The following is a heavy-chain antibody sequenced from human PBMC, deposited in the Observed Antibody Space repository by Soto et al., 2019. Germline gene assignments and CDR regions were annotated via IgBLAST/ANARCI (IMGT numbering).Heavy chain of an antibody. D-gene: IGHD2-15*01. CDR3: ARENEMVVMTFLRLDN. V-gene: IGHV1-69*09. CDR2: IIPILGRP. J-gene: IGHJ4*02. CDR1: GGTSSSNA. Sequence: QVRLVQSGAEVKKPGTSVKVSCKASGGTSSSNAVSWVRQAPGAGLEWMVWIIPILGRPEYTQRFQGRVTITEDKSTSTAEKDFRGLTFVDTAIYYCARENEMVVMTFLRLDNWGQGTLVTV.